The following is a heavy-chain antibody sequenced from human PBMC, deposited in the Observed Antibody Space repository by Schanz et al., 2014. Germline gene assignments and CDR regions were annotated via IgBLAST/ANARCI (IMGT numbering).Heavy chain of an antibody. D-gene: IGHD2-15*01. V-gene: IGHV3-7*01. CDR2: IKHDGSEK. J-gene: IGHJ4*02. Sequence: EVQLVESGGGLVQPGGSLRLSCAASGFAFDTYWMSWVRQAPGKGLEWVANIKHDGSEKYYVDSVKGRFTISRDNAKNSMYLEMNSLRAEDTAVFYCARDPGGTKTHGLWGQGTLVTVSS. CDR3: ARDPGGTKTHGL. CDR1: GFAFDTYW.